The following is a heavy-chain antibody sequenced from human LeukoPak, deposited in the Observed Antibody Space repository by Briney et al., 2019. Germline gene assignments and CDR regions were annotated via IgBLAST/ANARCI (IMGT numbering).Heavy chain of an antibody. CDR2: ISYDGSSK. D-gene: IGHD5-18*01. Sequence: PGGSLRLSCAASRFSLSTYNMNWVRQAPGKGLEWVAVISYDGSSKYYADSVKGRFTISRDNSKNTLYLQMNSLRAEGTAVYYCARARSSYGYGDAFDIWGQGTMVTVSS. V-gene: IGHV3-30*05. CDR1: RFSLSTYN. J-gene: IGHJ3*02. CDR3: ARARSSYGYGDAFDI.